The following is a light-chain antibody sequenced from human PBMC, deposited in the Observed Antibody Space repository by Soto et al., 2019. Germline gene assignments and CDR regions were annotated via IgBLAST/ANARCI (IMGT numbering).Light chain of an antibody. J-gene: IGKJ4*01. Sequence: IQLTQSPSSLSASIGDRVTISCRASQDIASYLAWYQQKPGKAPKLLIYLASTLQGGVPSRFSGSRSGTVFTLTISSLQPEDVATYYCQSLNSFPLTFGGGTKVEIK. V-gene: IGKV1-9*01. CDR3: QSLNSFPLT. CDR2: LAS. CDR1: QDIASY.